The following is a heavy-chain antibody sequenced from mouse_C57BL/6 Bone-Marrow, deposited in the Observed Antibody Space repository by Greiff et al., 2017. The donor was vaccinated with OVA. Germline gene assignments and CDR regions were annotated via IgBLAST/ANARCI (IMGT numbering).Heavy chain of an antibody. D-gene: IGHD2-5*01. Sequence: EVQLVESGGGLVKPGGSLKLSCAASGFTFSSYAMSWVRQTPEKRLEWVATISDGGSYTYYPDNVKGRFTISRDNAKNNLYLQMSHLKSEDTAMYYGARETYSNEYYFDCWGKGTTLTVSS. CDR3: ARETYSNEYYFDC. V-gene: IGHV5-4*01. CDR1: GFTFSSYA. CDR2: ISDGGSYT. J-gene: IGHJ2*01.